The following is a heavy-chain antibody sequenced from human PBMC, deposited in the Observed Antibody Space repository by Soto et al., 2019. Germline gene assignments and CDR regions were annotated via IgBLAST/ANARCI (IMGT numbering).Heavy chain of an antibody. CDR3: ARLARPQRHCSGGSCYSY. CDR2: IYYSGST. CDR1: GGSISSSSYY. J-gene: IGHJ4*02. D-gene: IGHD2-15*01. V-gene: IGHV4-39*01. Sequence: SETLSLTCTVSGGSISSSSYYWGWIRQPPGKGLEWIGSIYYSGSTYYNPSLKSRVTISVDTSKNHFSLKLSSVTAADTAVYYCARLARPQRHCSGGSCYSYWGQGTLVTVSS.